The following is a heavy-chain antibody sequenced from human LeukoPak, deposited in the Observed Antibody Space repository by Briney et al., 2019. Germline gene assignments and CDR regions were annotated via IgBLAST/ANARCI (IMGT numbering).Heavy chain of an antibody. J-gene: IGHJ4*02. CDR3: ARDSGIAARPFDY. V-gene: IGHV1-69*13. D-gene: IGHD6-6*01. CDR1: GGTFSSYA. CDR2: IIPIFGTA. Sequence: SVKVSCKASGGTFSSYAISWVRQAPGQGLEWMGGIIPIFGTANYTQKFQGRVTITADESTSTAYMELSSLRSEDTAVYYCARDSGIAARPFDYWGQGTLVTVSS.